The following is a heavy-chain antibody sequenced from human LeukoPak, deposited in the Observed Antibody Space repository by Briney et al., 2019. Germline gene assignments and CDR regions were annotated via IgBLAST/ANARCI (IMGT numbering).Heavy chain of an antibody. J-gene: IGHJ4*02. CDR2: IDYSGST. V-gene: IGHV4-39*07. D-gene: IGHD6-13*01. CDR1: GGSITNTDYF. Sequence: SETLSLTCTVSGGSITNTDYFWGWIRQSPGKGLEWIGSIDYSGSTYYNPSLKSRLTMSEDTSKNQFSLKLSSVTAADTAVYYCARERIAAAGDPNPYFDYRGQGTLVTVSS. CDR3: ARERIAAAGDPNPYFDY.